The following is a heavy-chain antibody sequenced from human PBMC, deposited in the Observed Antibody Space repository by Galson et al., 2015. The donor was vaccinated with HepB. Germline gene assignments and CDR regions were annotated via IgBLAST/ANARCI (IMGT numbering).Heavy chain of an antibody. Sequence: SLRLSCAASGFTFSGSAMHWVRQASGKGLEWVGRIRSKASSYATAYAASVKGRFTISRDDSKNTAYLQMNSLKTEDTAVYYCTIPTYSSGDYWGQGTLVTVSS. CDR3: TIPTYSSGDY. D-gene: IGHD6-19*01. CDR1: GFTFSGSA. J-gene: IGHJ4*02. V-gene: IGHV3-73*01. CDR2: IRSKASSYAT.